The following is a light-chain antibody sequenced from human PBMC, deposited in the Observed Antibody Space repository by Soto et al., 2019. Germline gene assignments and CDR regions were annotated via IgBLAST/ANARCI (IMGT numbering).Light chain of an antibody. CDR3: QVWDSSTDHSV. CDR2: FDS. V-gene: IGLV3-21*04. CDR1: NIGAKS. J-gene: IGLJ1*01. Sequence: SYELTQPPSLSEAPGKTARITCVGTNIGAKSVHWYQQKPGQAPVLVIYFDSDRPSGIPERFSGSNSGNTATLTISRVEAGDEADYYCQVWDSSTDHSVFGAGTKLTVL.